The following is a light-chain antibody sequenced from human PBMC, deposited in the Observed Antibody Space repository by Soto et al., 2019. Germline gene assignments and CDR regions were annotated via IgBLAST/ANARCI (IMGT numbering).Light chain of an antibody. CDR1: TSDVGGYNY. CDR3: SSYTSIFYV. CDR2: EVS. Sequence: QSALTQPASVSGSPGQSITISCTGTTSDVGGYNYVSWYQQHPGKAPKLIIYEVSNRPSGVSNRFSGSKSGNTASLTISGLRAEDEADYYCSSYTSIFYVFGTGTKLTVL. V-gene: IGLV2-14*01. J-gene: IGLJ1*01.